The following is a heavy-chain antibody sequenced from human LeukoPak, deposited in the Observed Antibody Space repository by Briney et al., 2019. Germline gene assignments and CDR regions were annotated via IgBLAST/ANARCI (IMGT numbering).Heavy chain of an antibody. CDR3: ARDNSVGDNAWWFDP. D-gene: IGHD1-26*01. V-gene: IGHV1-3*03. Sequence: ASVKVSCKASGYTFTSYAMHWVRQAPGQRLEWMGWINPGSAKTKYSQEFQGRVTMTRDMSTSTDYMELSSLRSEDTAIYYCARDNSVGDNAWWFDPWGQGTLVTVSS. CDR1: GYTFTSYA. CDR2: INPGSAKT. J-gene: IGHJ5*02.